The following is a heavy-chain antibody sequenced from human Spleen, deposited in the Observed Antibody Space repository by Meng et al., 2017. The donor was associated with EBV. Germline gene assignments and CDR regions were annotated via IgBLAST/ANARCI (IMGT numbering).Heavy chain of an antibody. J-gene: IGHJ4*02. D-gene: IGHD5-12*01. CDR3: ARAKNPRSGYDCFDY. CDR1: RGSSSSSYYY. CDR2: ISYGENT. V-gene: IGHV4-39*07. Sequence: QRQRQGSGPELVRPSWTLSATCTVSRGSSSSSYYYWGGIRQPPGKGLEWIGSISYGENTYYNPSLKSRVIISVDTSRNQFSLRLSSVTAADTALYYCARAKNPRSGYDCFDYWGQGTLVTVSS.